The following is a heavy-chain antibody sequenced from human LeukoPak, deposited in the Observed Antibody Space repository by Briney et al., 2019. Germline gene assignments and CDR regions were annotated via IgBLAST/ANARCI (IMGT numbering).Heavy chain of an antibody. Sequence: ASVKVSCKTSGYSFTSYNLHWVRQAPGQRLEWMGIIKPSGTDTNYAQKFQGRVIMTTDTSTSTVYMELSSLKSEDTAVYYCARPHTVEMATIRDWGQGTLVTVSS. CDR1: GYSFTSYN. CDR2: IKPSGTDT. D-gene: IGHD5-24*01. J-gene: IGHJ4*02. V-gene: IGHV1-46*01. CDR3: ARPHTVEMATIRD.